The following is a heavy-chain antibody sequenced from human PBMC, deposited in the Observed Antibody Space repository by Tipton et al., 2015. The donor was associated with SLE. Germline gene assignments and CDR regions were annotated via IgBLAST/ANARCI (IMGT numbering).Heavy chain of an antibody. CDR1: RFTFSTYG. Sequence: GSLRLSCAASRFTFSTYGMRWVRQSPEKGLEWVSSISGSDGSTYYADSVQGRFTISRDNSKNTLYLQMNSLRAEDTAVYYCARRNSESGAFDMWGQGTLVTVSS. J-gene: IGHJ3*02. CDR3: ARRNSESGAFDM. V-gene: IGHV3-23*01. CDR2: ISGSDGST. D-gene: IGHD3-10*01.